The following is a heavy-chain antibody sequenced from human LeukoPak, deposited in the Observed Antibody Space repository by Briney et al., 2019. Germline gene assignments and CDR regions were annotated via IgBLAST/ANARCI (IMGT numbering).Heavy chain of an antibody. CDR1: GCRFSSYW. D-gene: IGHD5-18*01. J-gene: IGHJ3*02. CDR3: ARRVDTTMGERAFDI. CDR2: IYPGDSDT. Sequence: KISLKGSGCRFSSYWIGWGRQMPGKGVEWMGIIYPGDSDTRYSPSFQGQVTISADKSISTPYLQWSSLKAPDTAMYYCARRVDTTMGERAFDIWGQGTMVTVSS. V-gene: IGHV5-51*01.